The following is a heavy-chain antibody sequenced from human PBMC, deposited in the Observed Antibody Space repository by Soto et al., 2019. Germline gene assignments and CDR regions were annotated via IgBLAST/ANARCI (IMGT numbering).Heavy chain of an antibody. J-gene: IGHJ5*02. CDR1: GASIISTSYF. V-gene: IGHV4-39*01. CDR2: ISYSGST. D-gene: IGHD2-8*02. Sequence: QPQLQESGPGLVKPSETLSLTCTVSGASIISTSYFWGWILQPSGKGLEWMGTISYSGSTFYNPYLKSQVTIPVDASKNQFSLTLSSVTAADTAVYYCADLLGHCPGGTCFFRWFDPWGQGTLVTVSS. CDR3: ADLLGHCPGGTCFFRWFDP.